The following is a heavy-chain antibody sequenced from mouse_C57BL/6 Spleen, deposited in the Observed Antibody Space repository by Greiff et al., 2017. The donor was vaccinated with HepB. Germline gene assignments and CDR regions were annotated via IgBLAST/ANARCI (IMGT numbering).Heavy chain of an antibody. Sequence: EVKLVESGPELVKPGASVKIPCKASGYTFTDYNMDWVKQSHGKSLEWIGDINPNNGGSIYNQKFKGKATLTVDKSSSTAYMELRSLTSEDTAVFYCARRSSSWYFGVWGTGTTVTVSS. CDR3: ARRSSSWYFGV. CDR2: INPNNGGS. V-gene: IGHV1-18*01. J-gene: IGHJ1*03. D-gene: IGHD1-1*01. CDR1: GYTFTDYN.